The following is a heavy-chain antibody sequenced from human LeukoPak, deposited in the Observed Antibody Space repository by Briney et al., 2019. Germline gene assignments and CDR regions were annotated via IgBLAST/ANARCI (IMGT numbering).Heavy chain of an antibody. V-gene: IGHV4-34*01. CDR3: ARGPAVARFDY. J-gene: IGHJ4*02. CDR2: INHSGST. D-gene: IGHD6-19*01. CDR1: GGSFRGYY. Sequence: SETLSLTCAVYGGSFRGYYWSWIRQPPGKGLEWIGEINHSGSTNYNPSLKSRVTISVDTSKNQFSLKLNSVTAADTAVYYCARGPAVARFDYWGQGTLVTVSS.